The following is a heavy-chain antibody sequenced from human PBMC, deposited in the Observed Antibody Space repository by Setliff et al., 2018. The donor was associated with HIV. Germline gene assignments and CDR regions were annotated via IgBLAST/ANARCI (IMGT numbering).Heavy chain of an antibody. V-gene: IGHV1-69*13. CDR3: ARGGALSGFFFPNWLDP. CDR2: IIPILGTT. D-gene: IGHD6-19*01. J-gene: IGHJ5*02. CDR1: GGTFSSYA. Sequence: GASVKVSCKASGGTFSSYAISWVRQAPGQGLEWMGGIIPILGTTNYAQKFQGRVTITADESTSTAYMDLSRLTSDDTGIYYCARGGALSGFFFPNWLDPWGQGTLVTVSS.